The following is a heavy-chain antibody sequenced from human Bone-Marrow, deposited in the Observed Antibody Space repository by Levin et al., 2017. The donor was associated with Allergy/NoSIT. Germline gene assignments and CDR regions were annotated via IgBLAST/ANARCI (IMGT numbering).Heavy chain of an antibody. CDR3: ARDRVTTDWYFDP. Sequence: PGGSLRLSCSASGFNFSSYWMHWVRQAPGKGLVWVSRINRDGSSTSYADSVKGRFTISRDNAKNTLYLQMNSLRAEDTSVYYCARDRVTTDWYFDPWRRGTLVTVSS. J-gene: IGHJ2*01. CDR1: GFNFSSYW. D-gene: IGHD4-11*01. V-gene: IGHV3-74*01. CDR2: INRDGSST.